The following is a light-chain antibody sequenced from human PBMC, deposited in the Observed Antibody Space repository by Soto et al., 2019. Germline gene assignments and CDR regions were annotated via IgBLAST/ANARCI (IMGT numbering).Light chain of an antibody. CDR1: QSVTNSS. V-gene: IGKV3-20*01. CDR2: GAS. CDR3: QQYVSPPWA. J-gene: IGKJ1*01. Sequence: EIVLAQSPGTLSLSPRERATLSCRASQSVTNSSLAWYQQKPGQAPRLLIYGASRRATGIPDRFTGSGSGTDFTLTISRLEPEDFAVYYCQQYVSPPWAFGQGTKVEI.